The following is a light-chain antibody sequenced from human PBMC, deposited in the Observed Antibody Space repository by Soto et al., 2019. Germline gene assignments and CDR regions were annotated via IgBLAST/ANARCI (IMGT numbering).Light chain of an antibody. V-gene: IGKV3-15*01. CDR1: QSVSSN. CDR2: GAS. Sequence: EIVMTQSPATLSVSPGERATLSGRASQSVSSNLAWYQQKPGQAPRLLIYGASTRATGIPARFSGSGSGTEFTLTISSLQSEDFAVSYCLNYNNWTRTFGQRTKVEIK. J-gene: IGKJ1*01. CDR3: LNYNNWTRT.